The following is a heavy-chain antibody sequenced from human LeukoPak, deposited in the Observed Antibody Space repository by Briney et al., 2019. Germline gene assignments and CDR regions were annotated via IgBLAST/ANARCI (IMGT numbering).Heavy chain of an antibody. Sequence: GGSLRLSCAASGFTFSSYGMHWVRQAPGKGLEWGAFIRYDGSNKYYADSVKGRFTISRDNSRNTLYLQMNSLSAEDTAVYYCAREGSGYDFTDLGYYMDVWGKGTTVTVSS. V-gene: IGHV3-30*02. CDR1: GFTFSSYG. J-gene: IGHJ6*03. D-gene: IGHD5-12*01. CDR2: IRYDGSNK. CDR3: AREGSGYDFTDLGYYMDV.